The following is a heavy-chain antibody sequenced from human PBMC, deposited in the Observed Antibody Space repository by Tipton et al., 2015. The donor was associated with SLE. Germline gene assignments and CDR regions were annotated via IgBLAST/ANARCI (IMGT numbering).Heavy chain of an antibody. J-gene: IGHJ4*02. CDR3: ATVGDYALIY. CDR2: IYHSGRT. Sequence: GLVKPSGTLSLTCVVSGGAISSSYWWSWVRQPPGKGLEWIGEIYHSGRTNYNPSLKSRVSLSVDKSKNQFSLRVTSLTAADTAVYYCATVGDYALIYWGQGTVVSVSS. CDR1: GGAISSSYW. D-gene: IGHD3-16*01. V-gene: IGHV4-4*02.